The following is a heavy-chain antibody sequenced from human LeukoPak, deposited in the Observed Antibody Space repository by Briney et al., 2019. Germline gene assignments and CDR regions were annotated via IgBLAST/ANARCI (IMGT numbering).Heavy chain of an antibody. J-gene: IGHJ4*02. Sequence: GASVKVSCKATGYTFTAYYMHWVRQAPGQGLEWMGLINPSGSSTVYAQKFQGRVTMTRDMSTSTAYMELSSLRSDDTAVYYCARDDNYGIFVNVDYWGQGTLVTVSS. V-gene: IGHV1-46*01. CDR1: GYTFTAYY. CDR2: INPSGSST. CDR3: ARDDNYGIFVNVDY. D-gene: IGHD4-11*01.